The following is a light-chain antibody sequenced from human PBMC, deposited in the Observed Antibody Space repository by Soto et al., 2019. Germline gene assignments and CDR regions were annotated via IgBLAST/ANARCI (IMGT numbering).Light chain of an antibody. CDR3: QQRSNWPPMYT. CDR1: QSVSSY. Sequence: EIVLTQSPATLSLSPGERATLSCRASQSVSSYLAWYQQKPGQAPRLLIYDASNRATGIPARFSGSGSGTDFTPTISSLEPEDFADYYCQQRSNWPPMYTFGQGTKLEIK. J-gene: IGKJ2*01. CDR2: DAS. V-gene: IGKV3-11*01.